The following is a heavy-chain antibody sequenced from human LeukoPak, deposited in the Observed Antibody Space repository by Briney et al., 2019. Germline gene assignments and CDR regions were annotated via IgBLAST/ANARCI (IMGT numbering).Heavy chain of an antibody. J-gene: IGHJ4*02. CDR2: ISSSGSTI. Sequence: GSLRLSCAASGFTFSSYEMNWVRQAPGKGLEWVSYISSSGSTIYYADSVKGRFTISRDNAKNSLYLQMNSLRAEDTAVYYCARDGHDYGDYGFDYWGQGTLVTVSS. D-gene: IGHD4-17*01. CDR1: GFTFSSYE. V-gene: IGHV3-48*03. CDR3: ARDGHDYGDYGFDY.